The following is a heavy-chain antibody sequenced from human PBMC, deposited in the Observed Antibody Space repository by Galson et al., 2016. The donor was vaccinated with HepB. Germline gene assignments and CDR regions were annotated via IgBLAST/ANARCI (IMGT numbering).Heavy chain of an antibody. CDR3: VRGFTQAFDS. Sequence: PRLSCAASGFMFSNYWMTWVRQAPGKGLVWVSRINSDGSVTSYADSVKGRFTISRDSARATLFLQMNTLKAEDTAVYYCVRGFTQAFDSWGQGTLVTVSS. V-gene: IGHV3-74*01. D-gene: IGHD3-3*01. CDR2: INSDGSVT. CDR1: GFMFSNYW. J-gene: IGHJ4*02.